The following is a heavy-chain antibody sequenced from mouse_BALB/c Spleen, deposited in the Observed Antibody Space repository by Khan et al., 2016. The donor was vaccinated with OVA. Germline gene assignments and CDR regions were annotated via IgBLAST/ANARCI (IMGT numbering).Heavy chain of an antibody. CDR2: IDPFSGGT. CDR3: TRHGYVAWFTY. D-gene: IGHD2-2*01. J-gene: IGHJ3*01. V-gene: IGHV1S135*01. CDR1: GYSFTTYY. Sequence: EVQLQQSGPELMKPGASVKISCKASGYSFTTYYIHWMLQSHGKSLEWIGYIDPFSGGTTYTQKLTGKATLTVDKSSRTAYKNLSNLTSEDSAIDYCTRHGYVAWFTYWGQGTLVTVSA.